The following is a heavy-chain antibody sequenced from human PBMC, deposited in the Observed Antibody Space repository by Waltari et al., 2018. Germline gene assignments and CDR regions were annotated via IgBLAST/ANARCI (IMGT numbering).Heavy chain of an antibody. Sequence: QVQLQESGPGLVKPSETLSLTCAVSGYSISSGYYWGWIRQPPGKGLEWIGSSNHSGSTYYNQSLKSGVTISVDTSKNQFSLKLSSVTAADTAVYYCASTVLYPSYDLWGQGTLVTVSS. CDR1: GYSISSGYY. CDR2: SNHSGST. CDR3: ASTVLYPSYDL. V-gene: IGHV4-38-2*01. J-gene: IGHJ5*02.